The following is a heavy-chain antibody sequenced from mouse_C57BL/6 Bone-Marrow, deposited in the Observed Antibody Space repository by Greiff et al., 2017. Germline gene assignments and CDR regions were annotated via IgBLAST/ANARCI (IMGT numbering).Heavy chain of an antibody. V-gene: IGHV1-59*01. CDR1: GYTFTSYW. D-gene: IGHD2-4*01. CDR3: ARDYYDYDRAWFAY. CDR2: IDPSDSYT. J-gene: IGHJ3*01. Sequence: VQLQQPGAELVRPGTSVKLSCKASGYTFTSYWMHWVKQRPGQGLEWIGVIDPSDSYTNYNQKFKGKATLTVDTSSSTAYMQLSSLTSEDSAVYYCARDYYDYDRAWFAYWGQGTLVTVSA.